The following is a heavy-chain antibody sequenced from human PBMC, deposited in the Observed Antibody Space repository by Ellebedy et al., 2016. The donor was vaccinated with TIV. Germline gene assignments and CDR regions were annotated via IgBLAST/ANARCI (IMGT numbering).Heavy chain of an antibody. J-gene: IGHJ6*02. Sequence: AASVKVSCKVSGYTLTALSMHWVRQAPGKGLEWMGGFDPEDGETIYAQKFQGRVTMTEDTSTDSAYMELRSLRSEETAVYYCAGFLIAVAGTTYYYGMDVWGQGTTVIVSS. CDR3: AGFLIAVAGTTYYYGMDV. CDR2: FDPEDGET. CDR1: GYTLTALS. D-gene: IGHD6-19*01. V-gene: IGHV1-24*01.